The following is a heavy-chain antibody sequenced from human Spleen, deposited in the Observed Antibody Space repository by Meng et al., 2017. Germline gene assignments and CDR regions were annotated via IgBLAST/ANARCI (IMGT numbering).Heavy chain of an antibody. CDR1: GFTFSSYP. CDR3: ARGPTTMAHDFDY. D-gene: IGHD4-11*01. Sequence: GESLKISCAASGFTFSSYPIHWVRQAPAKGLEWVAVISYDGTNKYYADSVKGRFTISSDNSKNTLYLQMDSLRPEDTAVYYCARGPTTMAHDFDYWGQGTLVTVSS. CDR2: ISYDGTNK. J-gene: IGHJ4*02. V-gene: IGHV3-30*04.